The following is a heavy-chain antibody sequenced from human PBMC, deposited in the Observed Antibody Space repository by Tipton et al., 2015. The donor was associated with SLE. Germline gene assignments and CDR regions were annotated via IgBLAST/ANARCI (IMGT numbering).Heavy chain of an antibody. J-gene: IGHJ4*02. Sequence: TLSLTCTVSGDTISDHYWSWFRQPPGKGLEWIGYISYSGSTNYSPSLKSRVTISLDTSKTQFSLNLRSVTAADTALYYCARGTNYDSSGYYSYWGQGTLVTVSS. D-gene: IGHD3-22*01. CDR2: ISYSGST. CDR3: ARGTNYDSSGYYSY. CDR1: GDTISDHY. V-gene: IGHV4-59*08.